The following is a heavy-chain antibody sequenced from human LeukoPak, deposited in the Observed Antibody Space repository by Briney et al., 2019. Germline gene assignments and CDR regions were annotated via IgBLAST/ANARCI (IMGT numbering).Heavy chain of an antibody. CDR1: GGSISNSPYY. CDR2: VYHSGGT. CDR3: ARTYYYASGSHVDY. Sequence: SETLSLTCTVSGGSISNSPYYWGWIRQPPGKALEWVGSVYHSGGTYYNPSLRSRVTISADTSKNQFSLKLTSVAAADAAVYYCARTYYYASGSHVDYWGQGILATVSS. V-gene: IGHV4-39*01. D-gene: IGHD3-10*01. J-gene: IGHJ4*02.